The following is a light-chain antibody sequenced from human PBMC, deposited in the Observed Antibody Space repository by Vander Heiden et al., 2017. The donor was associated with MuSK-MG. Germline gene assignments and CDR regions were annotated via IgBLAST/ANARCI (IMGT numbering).Light chain of an antibody. CDR1: QGISSY. CDR2: AAS. CDR3: QQVNRYPYT. V-gene: IGKV1-9*01. Sequence: DIQLTQSPSFLSASVGDRVTITCRASQGISSYLAWCQQKPGKAPKVLIYAASTLQSGVPSRFSGSGSGTEFTLTISSLQPEDFATYYCQQVNRYPYTFGQGTKLXIK. J-gene: IGKJ2*01.